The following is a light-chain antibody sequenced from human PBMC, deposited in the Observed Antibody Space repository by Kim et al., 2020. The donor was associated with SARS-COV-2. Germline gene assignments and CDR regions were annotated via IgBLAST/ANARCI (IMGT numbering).Light chain of an antibody. J-gene: IGKJ3*01. CDR2: AAS. V-gene: IGKV1-39*01. CDR3: QQSYSTLPFT. Sequence: ASVGDRVTITCRASQSISTYLNWYQQKSGKHPNLLIYAASNLESGVPSRFSGSGSGTDFTLTITSLQPEDFATYFCQQSYSTLPFTFGPGTKWIS. CDR1: QSISTY.